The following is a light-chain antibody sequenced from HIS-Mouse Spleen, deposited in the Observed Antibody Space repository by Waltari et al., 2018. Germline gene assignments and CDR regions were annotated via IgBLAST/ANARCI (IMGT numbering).Light chain of an antibody. V-gene: IGLV1-47*01. Sequence: QSVLTQPPSASGTPGQRVTISCSGSSSHIGSNYVYWYQQLPGTAPKLRIYRNKGRAAGGAARCSGSKSGTSASLAISGLRSEDEADYYCAAWDDSLSVLYVFGTGTKVTVL. CDR1: SSHIGSNY. CDR3: AAWDDSLSVLYV. J-gene: IGLJ1*01. CDR2: RNK.